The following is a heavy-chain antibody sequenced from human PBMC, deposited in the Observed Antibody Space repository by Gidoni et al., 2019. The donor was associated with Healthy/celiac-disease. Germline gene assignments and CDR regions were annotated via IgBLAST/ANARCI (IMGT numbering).Heavy chain of an antibody. D-gene: IGHD6-19*01. J-gene: IGHJ3*02. CDR1: GYTFHSYW. CDR2: IYPGDSDT. CDR3: ATAVSGNIFAFDI. V-gene: IGHV5-51*01. Sequence: EVQLVQSGAEVKKPGESLKISCKDSGYTFHSYWIGWVRQMPGKGLEWIGIIYPGDSDTKYSPSFQGQVTISADKSITTAYLQWSSLKASDTAMYYCATAVSGNIFAFDIWGQGTMVTVSS.